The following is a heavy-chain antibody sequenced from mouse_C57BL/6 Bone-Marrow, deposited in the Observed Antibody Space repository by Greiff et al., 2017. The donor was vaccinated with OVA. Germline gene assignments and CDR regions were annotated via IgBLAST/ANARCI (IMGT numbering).Heavy chain of an antibody. CDR1: GYTFTDYY. V-gene: IGHV1-19*01. J-gene: IGHJ1*03. CDR2: INPYNGGT. Sequence: EVQLQQSGPVLVKPGASVKMSCKASGYTFTDYYMNWVKQSPGKSLEWIGVINPYNGGTSYTQKLKGKATLTVDKSSSTDYMELNSLTSEDSAVEYCARLWADWYFDVWGTGTTVTVSS. CDR3: ARLWADWYFDV.